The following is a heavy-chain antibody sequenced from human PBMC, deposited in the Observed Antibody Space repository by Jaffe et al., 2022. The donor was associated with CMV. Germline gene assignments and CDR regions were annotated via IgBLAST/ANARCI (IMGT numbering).Heavy chain of an antibody. CDR2: ISSTNGIT. D-gene: IGHD1-26*01. J-gene: IGHJ2*01. CDR1: GFIFSNYA. CDR3: AKDSKSGNYWYFDL. Sequence: EVQLLESGGDLVQPGGSLRLSCAASGFIFSNYAVGWVRQAPGKGLEWVSSISSTNGITYYADSVKGRFTISRDNSKNTLSLQMNSLRAEDTAVYHCAKDSKSGNYWYFDLWGRGTLVTVSS. V-gene: IGHV3-23*01.